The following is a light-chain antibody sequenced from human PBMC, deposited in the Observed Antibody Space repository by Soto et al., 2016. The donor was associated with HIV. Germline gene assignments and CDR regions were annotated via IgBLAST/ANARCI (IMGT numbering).Light chain of an antibody. J-gene: IGLJ3*02. CDR2: DNT. Sequence: SYVLTQPPSVSVAPGKTARITCGGDNIGRKSVHWYQQRPGQAPVLVVYDNTDRPSGIPERFSGSNSGNTATLIISRVEAGDEADYHCQVWHSSSDHRVFGGGTKLTVL. CDR3: QVWHSSSDHRV. V-gene: IGLV3-21*03. CDR1: NIGRKS.